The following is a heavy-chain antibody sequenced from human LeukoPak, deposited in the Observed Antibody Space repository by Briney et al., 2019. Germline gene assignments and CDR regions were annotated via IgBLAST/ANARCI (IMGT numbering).Heavy chain of an antibody. J-gene: IGHJ5*01. CDR1: GFTFSDYT. V-gene: IGHV3-21*04. D-gene: IGHD3-3*01. CDR2: ISSSSSDI. Sequence: GGSLRLSCAASGFTFSDYTMNWVRQAPGKGLEWVSSISSSSSDIYYADSVKGRFTISRDNAKNSLHLQMNSLRAEDTAVYYCVREAGWSHDSWGQGTLVTVSS. CDR3: VREAGWSHDS.